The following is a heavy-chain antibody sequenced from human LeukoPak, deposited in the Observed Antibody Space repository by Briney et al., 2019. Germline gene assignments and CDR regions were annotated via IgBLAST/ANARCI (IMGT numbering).Heavy chain of an antibody. J-gene: IGHJ4*02. V-gene: IGHV3-48*03. D-gene: IGHD2-15*01. CDR2: INTDSNSI. CDR1: GDTFNVSE. CDR3: ARDATLIPGTVYFDY. Sequence: HRGGSLRLSCVPPGDTFNVSETYWGPPAPGGGLGRLSHINTDSNSIHYADSMKGRFTISRDNAKNSLYLQMNNLRGEDTGIYYCARDATLIPGTVYFDYWGQGALVTVSS.